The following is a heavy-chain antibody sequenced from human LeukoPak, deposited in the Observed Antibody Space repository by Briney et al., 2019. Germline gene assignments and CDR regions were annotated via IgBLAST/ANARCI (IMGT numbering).Heavy chain of an antibody. J-gene: IGHJ4*02. CDR1: GYTFTGYY. D-gene: IGHD2-21*02. CDR2: INPNSGGT. CDR3: ARAYCGGDCYSREFDY. Sequence: ASVKVSCKTSGYTFTGYYMHWVRQAPGQGLEWMGWINPNSGGTNYAQKFQGRVTMTRDTSISTAYMELSRLRSDDTAVYYCARAYCGGDCYSREFDYWGQGTLVTVSS. V-gene: IGHV1-2*02.